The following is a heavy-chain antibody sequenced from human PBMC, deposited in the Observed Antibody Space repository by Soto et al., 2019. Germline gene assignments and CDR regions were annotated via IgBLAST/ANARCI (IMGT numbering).Heavy chain of an antibody. V-gene: IGHV1-2*04. D-gene: IGHD6-19*01. CDR2: INPNSGGT. J-gene: IGHJ6*02. CDR3: ARSSYSSGWNPLPNYYYYYGMDV. CDR1: GYTFTGYY. Sequence: ASVKVSCKASGYTFTGYYMHWVRQAPGQGLEWMGWINPNSGGTNYAQKFQGWVTMTRDTSISTAYMELSRLRSDDTAVYYCARSSYSSGWNPLPNYYYYYGMDVWGQGTTVTVSS.